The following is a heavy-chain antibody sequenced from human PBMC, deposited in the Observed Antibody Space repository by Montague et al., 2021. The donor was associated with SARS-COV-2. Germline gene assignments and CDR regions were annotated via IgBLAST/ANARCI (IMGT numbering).Heavy chain of an antibody. CDR1: GGSISNYY. J-gene: IGHJ6*02. CDR3: ARARGGTMFGVIGAYYGMDI. V-gene: IGHV4-59*01. CDR2: MYYSGST. Sequence: SETLSLTCTVSGGSISNYYWSWIRQSPGQGLEWISYMYYSGSTKYNPSLKSQATISVDTYKNQFSLTLSSKTAADTAVYYCARARGGTMFGVIGAYYGMDIWGQGTTVTVS. D-gene: IGHD3-3*01.